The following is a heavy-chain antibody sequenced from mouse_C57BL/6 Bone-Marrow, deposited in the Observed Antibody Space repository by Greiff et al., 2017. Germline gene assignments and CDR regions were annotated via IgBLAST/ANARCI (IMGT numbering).Heavy chain of an antibody. Sequence: VKLMESGAELVRPGASVKLSCKASGFTFTSYGISWVQQRPGQGLEWIAEINPRSGNTSYNEALKGKATLTTDKSSSTAYMELRSQTSEDAAVYFCACTAHEGFAYWGQGTLVTVSA. CDR3: ACTAHEGFAY. CDR2: INPRSGNT. D-gene: IGHD3-1*01. V-gene: IGHV1-81*01. J-gene: IGHJ3*01. CDR1: GFTFTSYG.